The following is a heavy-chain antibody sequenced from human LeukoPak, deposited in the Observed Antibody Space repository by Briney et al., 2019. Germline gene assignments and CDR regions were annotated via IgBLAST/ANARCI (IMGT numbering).Heavy chain of an antibody. CDR2: IYSAGST. D-gene: IGHD2-2*01. V-gene: IGHV3-53*01. CDR1: GFTVSSNY. CDR3: AVVVPAASHFDY. Sequence: GGSLRLSCAASGFTVSSNYMSWVRQAPGKGLEWVSVIYSAGSTYYADSVKGRFTISRDNSKNTLYPQMNSLRAEDTAVYYCAVVVPAASHFDYWGQGALVTVSS. J-gene: IGHJ4*02.